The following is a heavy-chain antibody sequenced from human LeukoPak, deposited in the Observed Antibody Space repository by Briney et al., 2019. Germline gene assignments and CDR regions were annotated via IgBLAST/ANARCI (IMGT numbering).Heavy chain of an antibody. CDR3: AKARAGLQPDYGMDV. V-gene: IGHV3-30*04. J-gene: IGHJ6*02. CDR1: GFTFSSYA. Sequence: PGGSLRLSCATSGFTFSSYAMHWVRQAPGKGLEWVAVISYDGSNKYYADSVKGRFTISRDNSKNTLYLQMNSLRAEDTAVYYCAKARAGLQPDYGMDVWGQGTTVTVSS. D-gene: IGHD5-24*01. CDR2: ISYDGSNK.